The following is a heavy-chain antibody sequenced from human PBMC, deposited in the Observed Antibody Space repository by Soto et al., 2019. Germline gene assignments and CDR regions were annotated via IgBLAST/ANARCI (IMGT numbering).Heavy chain of an antibody. V-gene: IGHV3-23*01. J-gene: IGHJ4*02. Sequence: EVQLLESGGGLVQPGGSLRLSCAASGFTFTNYATTWVRQAPGKGLEWVSISSGSSSGSITNYADSVRCRITISRHNSKNTLYLQMNSLRDEATAVYYSAKDRYDDRIYVFDYLGQGTVVTVSS. CDR3: AKDRYDDRIYVFDY. CDR1: GFTFTNYA. D-gene: IGHD1-1*01. CDR2: SSGSSSGSIT.